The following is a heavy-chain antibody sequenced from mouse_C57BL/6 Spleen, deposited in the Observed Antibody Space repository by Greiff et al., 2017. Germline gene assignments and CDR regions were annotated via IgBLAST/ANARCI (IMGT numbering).Heavy chain of an antibody. J-gene: IGHJ2*01. CDR1: GYTFTDYE. CDR3: TRTSPSSYVDY. V-gene: IGHV1-15*01. D-gene: IGHD4-1*01. CDR2: IDPETGGT. Sequence: QVHVKQSGAELVRPGASVKLSCKASGYTFTDYEMHWVKQRPVHGLEWIGAIDPETGGTAYNQKFKGKALLTADKSSSPAYMELRSLPSEDSAVYSCTRTSPSSYVDYWGQGTTLTVAS.